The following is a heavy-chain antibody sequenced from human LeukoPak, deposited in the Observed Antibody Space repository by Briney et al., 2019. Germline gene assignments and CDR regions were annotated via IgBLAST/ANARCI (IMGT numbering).Heavy chain of an antibody. Sequence: SETLSLTCTVSGGSISSYYWSWIRQPPGKGLEWIGYIYYSGSTNYNPSLKSRVTISVDTSKNQFSLKLSSVTAADTAVYYCAASYYYYGMDVWGQGTTVTVSS. CDR2: IYYSGST. CDR1: GGSISSYY. CDR3: AASYYYYGMDV. V-gene: IGHV4-59*08. J-gene: IGHJ6*02.